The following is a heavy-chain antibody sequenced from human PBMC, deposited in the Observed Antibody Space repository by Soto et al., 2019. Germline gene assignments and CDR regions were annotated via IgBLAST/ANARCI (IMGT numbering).Heavy chain of an antibody. D-gene: IGHD3-9*01. CDR2: IYPGDSDI. J-gene: IGHJ4*02. CDR3: ARRHSLFDISPPSDYFDF. V-gene: IGHV5-51*01. CDR1: GYNFANYW. Sequence: GESLKISCKGSGYNFANYWIAWVRQMPGGGLEWMGIIYPGDSDITYSPSFRGQVTISADRSISSAYLQWNSLKASDTAMYYCARRHSLFDISPPSDYFDFWGQGTLVTVS.